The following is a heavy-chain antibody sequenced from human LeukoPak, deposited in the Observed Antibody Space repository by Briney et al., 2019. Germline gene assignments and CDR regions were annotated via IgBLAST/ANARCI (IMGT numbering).Heavy chain of an antibody. CDR2: ISWNSGST. CDR3: AKDVSLGYCSGGSCCAHFDY. CDR1: GFTFDDYA. D-gene: IGHD2-15*01. Sequence: TGGSLRLSCAASGFTFDDYAMHWVRQAPGKGLEWVSGISWNSGSTGYADSVKGRFTISRDNAKNSLYLQMNSLRAEDMALYYCAKDVSLGYCSGGSCCAHFDYWGQGTLVTVSS. V-gene: IGHV3-9*03. J-gene: IGHJ4*02.